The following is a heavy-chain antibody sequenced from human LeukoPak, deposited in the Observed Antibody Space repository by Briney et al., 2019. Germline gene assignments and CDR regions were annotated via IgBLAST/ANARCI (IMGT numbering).Heavy chain of an antibody. CDR1: GFTFSSYS. V-gene: IGHV3-21*01. D-gene: IGHD3-3*01. Sequence: GGSLRLYCAASGFTFSSYSMNWGRQALGSGLDWFSSISSSSSYIYYADSVKGRFTISRDNAKNSLYLQMNSLRAEDTAVYYCARGDPDISFGVAGEAFDIWGQGTMVTVSS. CDR2: ISSSSSYI. J-gene: IGHJ3*02. CDR3: ARGDPDISFGVAGEAFDI.